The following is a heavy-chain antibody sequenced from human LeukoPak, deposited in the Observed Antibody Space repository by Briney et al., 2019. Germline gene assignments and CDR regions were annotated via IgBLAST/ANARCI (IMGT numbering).Heavy chain of an antibody. V-gene: IGHV4-61*02. Sequence: SETLSLTCTVSGGSISSGSYYWSWIRQPAGKGLEWIGRIYTSGSTNYNPSLKSRVTISVDTSKNQFSLKLSSVTAADTAVYYCARVNLGIAAAGFYYYYYMDVWGKGATVTISS. CDR2: IYTSGST. CDR3: ARVNLGIAAAGFYYYYYMDV. J-gene: IGHJ6*03. CDR1: GGSISSGSYY. D-gene: IGHD6-13*01.